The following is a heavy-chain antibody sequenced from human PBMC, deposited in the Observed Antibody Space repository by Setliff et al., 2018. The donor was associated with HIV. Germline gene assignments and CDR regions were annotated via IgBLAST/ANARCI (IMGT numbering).Heavy chain of an antibody. CDR3: ARGQIGYGDYDLNWFDP. Sequence: PGGSLRLSCAASGFTFSSYGMHWVRQAPGKGLEWVSSILYDGSYKYYTDSVKGRFTTSSANAKNSLYLQMNSLRLEDTAVYYCARGQIGYGDYDLNWFDPWGQGTLVTVSS. V-gene: IGHV3-30*02. J-gene: IGHJ5*02. D-gene: IGHD4-17*01. CDR1: GFTFSSYG. CDR2: ILYDGSYK.